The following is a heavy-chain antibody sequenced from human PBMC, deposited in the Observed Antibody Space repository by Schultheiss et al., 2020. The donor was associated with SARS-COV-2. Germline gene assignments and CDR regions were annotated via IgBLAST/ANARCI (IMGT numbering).Heavy chain of an antibody. D-gene: IGHD3-10*01. V-gene: IGHV4-61*02. CDR1: GGSISSGGYY. CDR2: FYTSGST. CDR3: AIYGSGSHHDAFDI. J-gene: IGHJ3*02. Sequence: SETLSLTCTVSGGSISSGGYYWSWIRQHPGKGLEWIGRFYTSGSTNYNPSLKSRVTISVDTSKNRFSLKLSSVTAADTAVYYCAIYGSGSHHDAFDIWGQGTMVTVSS.